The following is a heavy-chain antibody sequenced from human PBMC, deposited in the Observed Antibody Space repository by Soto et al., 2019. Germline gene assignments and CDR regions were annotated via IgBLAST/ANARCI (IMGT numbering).Heavy chain of an antibody. CDR2: VDYSGNT. J-gene: IGHJ4*02. CDR1: GDSISTYF. D-gene: IGHD6-19*01. V-gene: IGHV4-59*01. Sequence: SETLSLTCTVFGDSISTYFWSWIRQPPGKGLEWIGYVDYSGNTDYSPSLKSRVTISIDTSKKQLSLILSSLTAADTAVYYCARSWFSVAGRFHFDHWVQGTLVTVSS. CDR3: ARSWFSVAGRFHFDH.